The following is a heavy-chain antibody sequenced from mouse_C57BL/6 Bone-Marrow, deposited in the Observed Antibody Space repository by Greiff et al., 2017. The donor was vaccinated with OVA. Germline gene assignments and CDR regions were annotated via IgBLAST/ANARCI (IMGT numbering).Heavy chain of an antibody. CDR2: IRLKSDNYAT. Sequence: EVQLQESGGGLVQPGGSMKLSCVASGFTFSNYWMHWVRQSPEKGLEWVAQIRLKSDNYATHYAESVKGRFTISRDDSKSSVYLQMNNLMAEDTGIYYCTVYYYGGSYWYFDVWGTGTTVTVSS. J-gene: IGHJ1*03. D-gene: IGHD1-1*01. V-gene: IGHV6-3*01. CDR3: TVYYYGGSYWYFDV. CDR1: GFTFSNYW.